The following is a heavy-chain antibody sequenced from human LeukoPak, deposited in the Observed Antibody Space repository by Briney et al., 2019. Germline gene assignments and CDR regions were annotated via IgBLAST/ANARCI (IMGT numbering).Heavy chain of an antibody. Sequence: PGGSLRLSCVASGFTFSSHHMNWVRQTPGKGLESVATIKQDGSEKYYVDSVKGRFTISRDNAKNSLYLQMNSLRAEDTAVYYCARAIGGYYDSSGYTDYFDYWGQGTLVTVSS. V-gene: IGHV3-7*01. CDR1: GFTFSSHH. J-gene: IGHJ4*02. CDR3: ARAIGGYYDSSGYTDYFDY. CDR2: IKQDGSEK. D-gene: IGHD3-22*01.